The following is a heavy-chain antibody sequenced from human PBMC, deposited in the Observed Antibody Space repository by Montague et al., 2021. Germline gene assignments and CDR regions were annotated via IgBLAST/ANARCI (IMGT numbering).Heavy chain of an antibody. CDR2: VSHGGRT. CDR3: ARERDRYYYMDI. CDR1: RSLINSDYY. V-gene: IGHV4-38-2*02. J-gene: IGHJ6*03. Sequence: ETLSLTCTVSRSLINSDYYWGWIRQPPGKGLEWMGSVSHGGRTYYNPSLKSRVTISVDTSNNHFSLKLSSVTAADTAMYYCARERDRYYYMDIWGKGTTFAVSS.